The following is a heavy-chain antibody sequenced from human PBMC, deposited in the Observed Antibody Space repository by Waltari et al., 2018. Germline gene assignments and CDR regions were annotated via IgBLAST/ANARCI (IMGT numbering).Heavy chain of an antibody. CDR2: IYSGGST. CDR1: GFTVSSNS. Sequence: EVQLVESGGGLIQPGGSLRLSCAASGFTVSSNSMSWVRQAPGKGLEWVSVIYSGGSTYYADSVKGRFTISRDNSKNTLYLQMNSLRAEDTAVYYCASSVVVPVGTFDYWGQGTLVTVSS. D-gene: IGHD3-22*01. J-gene: IGHJ4*02. V-gene: IGHV3-53*01. CDR3: ASSVVVPVGTFDY.